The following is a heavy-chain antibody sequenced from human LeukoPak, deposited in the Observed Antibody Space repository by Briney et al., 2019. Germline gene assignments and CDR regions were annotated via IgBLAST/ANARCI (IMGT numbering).Heavy chain of an antibody. J-gene: IGHJ4*02. V-gene: IGHV4-34*01. Sequence: SETLSLTCAVYGGSFSGYYWSWIRQPPGKGLEWIWEINHSGSTNYNPSLKSRVTISVDTSKNPFSLKLSSVTAADTAVYYCARHNAYYDFWSGYYLDYWGQGTLVTVSS. D-gene: IGHD3-3*01. CDR1: GGSFSGYY. CDR3: ARHNAYYDFWSGYYLDY. CDR2: INHSGST.